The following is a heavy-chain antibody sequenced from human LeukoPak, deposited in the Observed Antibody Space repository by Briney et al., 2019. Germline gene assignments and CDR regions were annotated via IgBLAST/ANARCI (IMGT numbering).Heavy chain of an antibody. J-gene: IGHJ4*02. D-gene: IGHD3-22*01. CDR1: GFTVSSYW. CDR3: ARGSITMT. CDR2: IKQDGSEK. V-gene: IGHV3-7*01. Sequence: GGSLRLSWAASGFTVSSYWMSWVRQAPGKGLEWVANIKQDGSEKYYVDSVKGRFTISRDNAKNSLSLQMNSLRAEDTAVYYCARGSITMTWGQGTLVTVSS.